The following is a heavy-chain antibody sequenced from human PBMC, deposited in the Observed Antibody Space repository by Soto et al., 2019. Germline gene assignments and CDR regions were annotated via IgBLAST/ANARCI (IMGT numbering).Heavy chain of an antibody. CDR1: GFTFSSYA. J-gene: IGHJ4*02. D-gene: IGHD3-22*01. Sequence: GGSLRLSCAASGFTFSSYAMSWVRQAPGKGLEWVSAISGSGGSTYYADSVKGRFTISRDNSKNTLYLQMNSLRAEDTAVYYCAKVLYYYDSSGYYYYFDYWGQGTLVTVSS. CDR2: ISGSGGST. V-gene: IGHV3-23*01. CDR3: AKVLYYYDSSGYYYYFDY.